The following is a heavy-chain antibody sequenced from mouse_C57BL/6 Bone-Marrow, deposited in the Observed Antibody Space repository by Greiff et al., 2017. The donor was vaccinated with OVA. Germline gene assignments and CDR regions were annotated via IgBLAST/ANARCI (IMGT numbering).Heavy chain of an antibody. J-gene: IGHJ4*01. Sequence: VQLKQPGAELVKPGASVKLSCKASGYTFTSYWMHWVKQRPGQGLEWIGMIHPNSGSTNYNEKFKSKATLTVDKSSSTAYMQLSSLTSEDSAVYYCARRNGYDGYYAMDYWGQGTSVTVSS. V-gene: IGHV1-64*01. D-gene: IGHD2-2*01. CDR2: IHPNSGST. CDR3: ARRNGYDGYYAMDY. CDR1: GYTFTSYW.